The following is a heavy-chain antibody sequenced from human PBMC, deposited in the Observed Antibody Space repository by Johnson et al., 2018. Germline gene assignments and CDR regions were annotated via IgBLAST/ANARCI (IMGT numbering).Heavy chain of an antibody. D-gene: IGHD2/OR15-2a*01. V-gene: IGHV3-74*01. J-gene: IGHJ3*02. CDR1: GFTFSNYW. Sequence: VQLQESGGGLVQXGGSXRLXCVASGFTFSNYWMHWVRQAPGKGRVWVSRINSDGSTTHYADSVKGRFTISRDNAKNPLYLQMNSLRPDDTAVYYCARGGSYFPFDIWGQGTMVTVSS. CDR3: ARGGSYFPFDI. CDR2: INSDGSTT.